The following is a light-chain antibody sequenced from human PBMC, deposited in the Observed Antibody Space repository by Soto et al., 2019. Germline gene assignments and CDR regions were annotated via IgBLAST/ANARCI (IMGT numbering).Light chain of an antibody. V-gene: IGKV3-20*01. J-gene: IGKJ2*03. CDR2: GAS. Sequence: ENVLTQSPGTLSLSPGERATLSCRASQSVPINFLAWYQQKPGQAPRLLIYGASKRAAGVPDRFSGSRYGTDSTLTIPTLHPQDFPVYYCQQYGQSDLTHSPGQGT. CDR1: QSVPINF. CDR3: QQYGQSDLTHS.